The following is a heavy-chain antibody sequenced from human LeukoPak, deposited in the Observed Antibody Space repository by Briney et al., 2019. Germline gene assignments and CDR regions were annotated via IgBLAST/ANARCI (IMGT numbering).Heavy chain of an antibody. Sequence: RWSLRLSCAASGFTFSSDAMSWVRQAPGKGLEWVSAISGSAGSRYYADSVKGRFTISRVNSKNTLYLQMNSLRAEDTAVYYCAKDTTVTILAEFDYWGQGTLVTVSS. D-gene: IGHD4-17*01. V-gene: IGHV3-23*01. CDR2: ISGSAGSR. J-gene: IGHJ4*02. CDR3: AKDTTVTILAEFDY. CDR1: GFTFSSDA.